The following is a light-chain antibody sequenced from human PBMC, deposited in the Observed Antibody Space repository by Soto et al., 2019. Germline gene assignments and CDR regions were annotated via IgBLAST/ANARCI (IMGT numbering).Light chain of an antibody. Sequence: EIVLTQSPGTLSLSPGERATLSCRASQSVSSSYLAWYQQKTRQAPRLLIYGASSRATGIPDRFSGGGSVTAFTITISRLEPEDFAVYYCQQYGSSPPYTFGEGTKLEIK. CDR1: QSVSSSY. V-gene: IGKV3-20*01. J-gene: IGKJ2*01. CDR3: QQYGSSPPYT. CDR2: GAS.